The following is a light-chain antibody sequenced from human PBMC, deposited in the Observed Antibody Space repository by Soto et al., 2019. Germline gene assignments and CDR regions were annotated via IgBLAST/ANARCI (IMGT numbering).Light chain of an antibody. CDR3: QQLNSSPLT. CDR2: AAS. Sequence: DIQLTQSPSVLSASVGDRVTITCRASQGISSYLAWYQQKPGKAPKLLIYAASTLQSGVPSRFSGSGSGTEFTLPISSLQPEDFATYYCQQLNSSPLTFGGGTKVEIK. V-gene: IGKV1-9*01. J-gene: IGKJ4*01. CDR1: QGISSY.